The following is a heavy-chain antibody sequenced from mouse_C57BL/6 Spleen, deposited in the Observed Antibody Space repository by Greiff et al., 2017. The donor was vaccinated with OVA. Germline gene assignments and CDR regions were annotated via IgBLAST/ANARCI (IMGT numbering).Heavy chain of an antibody. CDR3: ARDGYYERYFDY. CDR1: GFTFSDYG. Sequence: EVKLVESGGGLVKPGGSLKHSCAASGFTFSDYGMHWVRQAPEKGLEWVAYISSGSSTIYYADTVKGRFTISRDNAKNTLFLQMTRLRSEDTAMYYGARDGYYERYFDYWGQGTTLTVSS. CDR2: ISSGSSTI. D-gene: IGHD2-3*01. V-gene: IGHV5-17*01. J-gene: IGHJ2*01.